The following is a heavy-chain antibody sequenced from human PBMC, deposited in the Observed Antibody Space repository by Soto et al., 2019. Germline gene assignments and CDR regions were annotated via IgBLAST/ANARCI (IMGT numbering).Heavy chain of an antibody. J-gene: IGHJ6*02. V-gene: IGHV1-18*01. CDR3: ASTQGSGYCSSASCRTGMDV. D-gene: IGHD2-2*01. CDR1: GYTFSSYG. CDR2: SSVYSGDT. Sequence: ASVKVSCKASGYTFSSYGVTWVRQAPGQGLEWMGWSSVYSGDTNYAQNLQGRATMTTGTCTKTSCMDLRSLTYDDTAVYYCASTQGSGYCSSASCRTGMDVWGHGTTVTVSS.